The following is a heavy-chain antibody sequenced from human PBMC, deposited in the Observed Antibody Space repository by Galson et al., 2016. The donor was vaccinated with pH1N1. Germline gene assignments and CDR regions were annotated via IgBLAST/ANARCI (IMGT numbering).Heavy chain of an antibody. V-gene: IGHV4-31*03. CDR3: ARGAGVPCRGNWFAP. D-gene: IGHD3-10*01. Sequence: TLSLTCSVSGDSISIGGSSWTWIRQHPGKGLEWIGYIYYSGSTFYNPSLKSRVSISVDTSKNQFSLKLNSLTPADAAIYFCARGAGVPCRGNWFAPWGRGTLVTVSS. J-gene: IGHJ5*02. CDR2: IYYSGST. CDR1: GDSISIGGSS.